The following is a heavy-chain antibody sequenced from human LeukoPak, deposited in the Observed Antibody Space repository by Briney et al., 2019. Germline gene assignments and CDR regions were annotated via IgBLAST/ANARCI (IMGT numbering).Heavy chain of an antibody. J-gene: IGHJ4*02. D-gene: IGHD3-3*01. CDR2: IKQDGSEK. Sequence: PGGSLRLSCAASGFTFSSYWMSWVRQAPGKGLEWVANIKQDGSEKYYVDSVKGRFTISRDNAKNSLYLQMNSLRAEDTAVYYCARDLPRYYDFWSGYYHDYWGQGTLVTVSS. V-gene: IGHV3-7*01. CDR3: ARDLPRYYDFWSGYYHDY. CDR1: GFTFSSYW.